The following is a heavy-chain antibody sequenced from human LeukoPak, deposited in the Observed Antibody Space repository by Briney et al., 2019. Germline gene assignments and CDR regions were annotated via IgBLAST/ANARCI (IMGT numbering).Heavy chain of an antibody. D-gene: IGHD2-15*01. CDR2: INHSGST. Sequence: PSETLSLTCAVYGGSFSGYYWSWIRQPPGKGLEWIGEINHSGSTNYNPSLKSRVTISVDTSKNQFSLKLSSVTAADTAVYYCARDRYCSGGSCYRYNWFDPWGQGTLVTVSS. CDR3: ARDRYCSGGSCYRYNWFDP. J-gene: IGHJ5*02. V-gene: IGHV4-34*01. CDR1: GGSFSGYY.